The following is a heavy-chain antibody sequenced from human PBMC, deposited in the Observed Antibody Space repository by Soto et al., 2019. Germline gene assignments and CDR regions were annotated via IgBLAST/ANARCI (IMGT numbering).Heavy chain of an antibody. CDR1: GFSLSTSGVG. CDR3: APRPALGYCSTSSCYRPYYFDY. D-gene: IGHD2-2*02. J-gene: IGHJ4*02. Sequence: QITLKESGPALVKPTQTLTLTCTFSGFSLSTSGVGVGWIRQPPGEALEWLALIYWDDDKRYSSSLKSRLTIAKDTSKNQVVLTMTNVDPVDTATYYCAPRPALGYCSTSSCYRPYYFDYWGQGTRVTVSP. V-gene: IGHV2-5*02. CDR2: IYWDDDK.